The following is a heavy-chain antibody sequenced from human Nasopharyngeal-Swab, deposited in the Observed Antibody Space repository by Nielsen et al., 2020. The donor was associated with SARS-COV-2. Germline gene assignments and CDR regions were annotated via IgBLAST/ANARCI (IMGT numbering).Heavy chain of an antibody. J-gene: IGHJ4*02. CDR2: ISSSSSTI. CDR3: ARVRRDGYNLHFDY. V-gene: IGHV3-48*04. D-gene: IGHD5-24*01. Sequence: VRQAPGKGLEWVSYISSSSSTIYYADSVKGRFTISRDNAKNSLYLQMNSLRAGDTAVYYCARVRRDGYNLHFDYWGQGTLVTVSS.